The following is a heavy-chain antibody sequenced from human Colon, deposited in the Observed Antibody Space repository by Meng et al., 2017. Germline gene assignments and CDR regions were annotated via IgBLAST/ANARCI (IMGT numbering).Heavy chain of an antibody. CDR3: ARESNYDTSGYNFDY. CDR1: GFTFSSYE. J-gene: IGHJ4*02. D-gene: IGHD3-22*01. Sequence: GESLKISCAASGFTFSSYEMIWVRQAPGKGLEWVSYISTRGSTIYYADSVKGRFTISRDNAKNSLYLQMNSLRAEDTAVYHCARESNYDTSGYNFDYWGQGILVTAPQ. V-gene: IGHV3-48*03. CDR2: ISTRGSTI.